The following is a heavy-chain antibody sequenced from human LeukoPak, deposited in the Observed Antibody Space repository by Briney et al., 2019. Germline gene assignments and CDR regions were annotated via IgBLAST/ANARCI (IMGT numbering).Heavy chain of an antibody. Sequence: ASVKVSCKASEYTFTSYDINWVRQATGQGLEWMGWMNPNSGNTGYAQKFQGRVTMTRNTSISTAYMELGSLRSEDTAVYYCARVDTAMGSFDYWGQGTLVTVSS. V-gene: IGHV1-8*01. D-gene: IGHD5-18*01. CDR1: EYTFTSYD. CDR2: MNPNSGNT. J-gene: IGHJ4*02. CDR3: ARVDTAMGSFDY.